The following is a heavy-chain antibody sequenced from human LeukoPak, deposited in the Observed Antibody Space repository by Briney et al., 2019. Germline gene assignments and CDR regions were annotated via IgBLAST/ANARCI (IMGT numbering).Heavy chain of an antibody. CDR3: ARSATVTTGYFDY. CDR1: GGSISSTGHY. D-gene: IGHD4-17*01. Sequence: SETLSLTCSVSGGSISSTGHYWGWIRQSPEKGLDWIGSIYSNGNTYYNPSVKSRVTMSVDTSKNQFSLKLTSMTAAETAVYYCARSATVTTGYFDYWGQGALVTVSS. J-gene: IGHJ4*02. CDR2: IYSNGNT. V-gene: IGHV4-39*07.